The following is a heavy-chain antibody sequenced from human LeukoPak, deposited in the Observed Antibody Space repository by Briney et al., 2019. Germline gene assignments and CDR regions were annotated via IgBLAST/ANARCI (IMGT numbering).Heavy chain of an antibody. CDR2: ISGSGGST. Sequence: PGGSPRLSCAASGFTFSSYAMSWVRQAPGKGLEWVSAISGSGGSTYYADSVKGRFTISRDNSKNTLYLQMNSLRAGDTAVYYCAKAGYYGSGSYPFDYWGQGTLVTVSS. CDR3: AKAGYYGSGSYPFDY. V-gene: IGHV3-23*01. J-gene: IGHJ4*02. CDR1: GFTFSSYA. D-gene: IGHD3-10*01.